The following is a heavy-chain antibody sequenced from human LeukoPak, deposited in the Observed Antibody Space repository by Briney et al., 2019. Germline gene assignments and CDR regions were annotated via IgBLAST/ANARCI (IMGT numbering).Heavy chain of an antibody. D-gene: IGHD3-22*01. CDR2: VHHSGGT. V-gene: IGHV4-38-2*01. Sequence: PSETLSLTCGVSGYSVRSTYYWGWIRQPPGKGLEWIGSVHHSGGTYYNPSLQSRVTISADTSNNQFPLNLRSVTAADTAVYYCARILPPPEYSSDRGIFQIWGQGTMVIVSS. CDR1: GYSVRSTYY. J-gene: IGHJ3*02. CDR3: ARILPPPEYSSDRGIFQI.